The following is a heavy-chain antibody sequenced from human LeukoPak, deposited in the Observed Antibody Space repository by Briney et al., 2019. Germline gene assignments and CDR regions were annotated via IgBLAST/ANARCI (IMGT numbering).Heavy chain of an antibody. V-gene: IGHV1-69*13. D-gene: IGHD3-10*01. CDR1: GGTFSSYA. CDR2: IIPIFGTA. J-gene: IGHJ6*02. CDR3: ARASGSGSLDYGMDV. Sequence: SVTVSCKASGGTFSSYAISWVRQAPGQGLEWMGGIIPIFGTANYAQKFQGGVTITADESTSTAYMELSSLRSEDTAVYYCARASGSGSLDYGMDVWGQGTTVTVSS.